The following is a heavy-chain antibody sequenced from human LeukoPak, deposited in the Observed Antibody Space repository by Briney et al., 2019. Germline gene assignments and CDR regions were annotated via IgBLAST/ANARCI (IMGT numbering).Heavy chain of an antibody. J-gene: IGHJ4*02. CDR1: GYTFTGYY. CDR3: ARDLPYSSDSY. D-gene: IGHD6-25*01. Sequence: VASVKVSCKASGYTFTGYYMHWVRQAPGQGLEWMGRINPNSGGTNYAQKFQGRVTMTTDTSTSTAYMELRSLRSDDTAVYYCARDLPYSSDSYWGQGTLVTVSS. V-gene: IGHV1-2*06. CDR2: INPNSGGT.